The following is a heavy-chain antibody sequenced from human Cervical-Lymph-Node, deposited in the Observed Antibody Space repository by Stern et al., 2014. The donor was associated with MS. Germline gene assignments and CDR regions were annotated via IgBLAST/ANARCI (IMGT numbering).Heavy chain of an antibody. CDR3: VRTESFYYYDGMDV. CDR1: GSTFSKSA. CDR2: ISHDGSNK. V-gene: IGHV3-30*09. Sequence: VQLGESGGGVVPPGRSLRLSCAGSGSTFSKSAMHWVRQAPGKGLEWVAVISHDGSNKQYGDSVKGRLAISRDNSRNTLSLEIYSLRAEDTAVYYCVRTESFYYYDGMDVWGHGTTVIVSS. J-gene: IGHJ6*02.